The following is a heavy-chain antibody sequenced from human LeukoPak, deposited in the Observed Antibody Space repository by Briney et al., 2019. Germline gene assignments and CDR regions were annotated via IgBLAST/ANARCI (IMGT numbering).Heavy chain of an antibody. D-gene: IGHD4-11*01. Sequence: ASVKVSCXASGYTFTSYGISWVRQALGQGLEWMAWISAYNGNTNYAQKLQGRVTMTTDTSTSTAYMELRSLRSDDTAVYYCARVDSNHYYYYMDVWGKGTTVTVSS. CDR2: ISAYNGNT. CDR1: GYTFTSYG. J-gene: IGHJ6*03. V-gene: IGHV1-18*01. CDR3: ARVDSNHYYYYMDV.